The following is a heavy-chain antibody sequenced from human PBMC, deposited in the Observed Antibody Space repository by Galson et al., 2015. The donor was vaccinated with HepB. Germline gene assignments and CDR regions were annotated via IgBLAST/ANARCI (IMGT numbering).Heavy chain of an antibody. CDR2: IIPILGIA. CDR1: GGTFSRYA. J-gene: IGHJ4*02. CDR3: ARALERIYDSSGYYSPFDY. D-gene: IGHD3-22*01. V-gene: IGHV1-69*10. Sequence: SVKVSCKASGGTFSRYAISWVRQAPGQGLEWMGGIIPILGIANYAQKFQGRVTITADKSTSTAYMELSSLRSEDTAVYYCARALERIYDSSGYYSPFDYWGQGTLVTVSS.